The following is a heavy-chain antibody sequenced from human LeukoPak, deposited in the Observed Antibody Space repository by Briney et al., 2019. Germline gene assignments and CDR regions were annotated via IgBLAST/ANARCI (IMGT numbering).Heavy chain of an antibody. D-gene: IGHD3-22*01. CDR1: GFTFSSYW. CDR2: IKQDGSEK. CDR3: ARASLYYYDSSGYYPYFDY. V-gene: IGHV3-7*01. Sequence: GGSLRLSCAASGFTFSSYWMSWVRQAPGKGLEWVANIKQDGSEKYYVDSVKGRFTISRDNAKNSLYLQMNSLRADDTAVYYCARASLYYYDSSGYYPYFDYWGQGTLVTVSS. J-gene: IGHJ4*02.